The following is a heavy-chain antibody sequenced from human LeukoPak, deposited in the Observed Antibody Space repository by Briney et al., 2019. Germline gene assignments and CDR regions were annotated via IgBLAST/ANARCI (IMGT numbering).Heavy chain of an antibody. CDR2: ISYSGST. D-gene: IGHD4-17*01. Sequence: PSETLSLTCTVSGDSVSIYYWSWIRQPPGKGLEWIGYISYSGSTDYNPSLKSRVTISVDTSKNQFSLKLSSVTAADTAVYYCARGLGLTAVTEYYFDYWGQGTLVAVSS. J-gene: IGHJ4*02. V-gene: IGHV4-59*08. CDR3: ARGLGLTAVTEYYFDY. CDR1: GDSVSIYY.